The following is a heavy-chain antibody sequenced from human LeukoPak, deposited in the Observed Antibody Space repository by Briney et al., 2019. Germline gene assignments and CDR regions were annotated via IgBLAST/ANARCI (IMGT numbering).Heavy chain of an antibody. CDR1: GFTFSSYE. Sequence: PGGSLRLSCAASGFTFSSYEMNWVRQAPGKGLEWVSYISSSGSTIYYADSVKGRFTISRDNAKNSLCLQMNSLRAEDTAVYYCARSPYCSGGSCYGPDAFDIWGQGTMVTVSS. CDR3: ARSPYCSGGSCYGPDAFDI. J-gene: IGHJ3*02. D-gene: IGHD2-15*01. V-gene: IGHV3-48*03. CDR2: ISSSGSTI.